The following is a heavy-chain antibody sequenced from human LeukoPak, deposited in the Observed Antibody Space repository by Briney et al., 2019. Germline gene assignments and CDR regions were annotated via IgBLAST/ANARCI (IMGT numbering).Heavy chain of an antibody. J-gene: IGHJ6*04. D-gene: IGHD3-3*01. V-gene: IGHV4-59*01. Sequence: SETLSLTCTVSGGSISSYYWSWIRQPPGKGLEWIGYIYYSGSTNYNPSLKSRVTISVGTSKNQFCLKLSSVTAADTAVYYCARLENRDYYYYGMDVWGKGTTVTVSS. CDR1: GGSISSYY. CDR2: IYYSGST. CDR3: ARLENRDYYYYGMDV.